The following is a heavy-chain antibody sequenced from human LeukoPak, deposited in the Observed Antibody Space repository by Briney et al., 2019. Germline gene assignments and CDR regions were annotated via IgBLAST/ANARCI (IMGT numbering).Heavy chain of an antibody. D-gene: IGHD3-22*01. J-gene: IGHJ5*02. CDR3: VRDLTVVGVAQVHH. CDR2: ISTNSGTI. CDR1: GFTFSIYT. Sequence: GGSLRLSCAASGFTFSIYTMNWVRQAPGKGLEWISYISTNSGTIWYADSVKGRFSISRDNAKNSLFLHMNSLRAEDTAVYYCVRDLTVVGVAQVHHWGQGTLVTVSS. V-gene: IGHV3-48*01.